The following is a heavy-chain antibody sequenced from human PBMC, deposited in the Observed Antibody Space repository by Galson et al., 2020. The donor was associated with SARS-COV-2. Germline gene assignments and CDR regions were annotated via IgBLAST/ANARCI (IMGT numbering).Heavy chain of an antibody. V-gene: IGHV3-30*03. CDR1: GFTFSSYG. Sequence: GESLKISCAASGFTFSSYGMHWVRQAPGKGLEWVAVISYDGSNKYYADSVKGRFTISRDNSKNTLYLQMNSLRAEDTAVYYCARGEGYCSGGSCYPLYYYYGMDVWGQGTTVTVSS. D-gene: IGHD2-15*01. CDR3: ARGEGYCSGGSCYPLYYYYGMDV. CDR2: ISYDGSNK. J-gene: IGHJ6*02.